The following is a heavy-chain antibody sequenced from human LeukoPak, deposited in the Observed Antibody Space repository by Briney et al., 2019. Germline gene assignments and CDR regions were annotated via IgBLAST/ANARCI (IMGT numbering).Heavy chain of an antibody. CDR2: IKTKTDGGTT. V-gene: IGHV3-15*01. Sequence: GGSLRLSCAASGFTFSNAWMSWVRQAPGKGLEWVGRIKTKTDGGTTDYVAPVKGRFTISRDGSKNKVYLQMNSLKTEDTAVYYCTTDLTTGTGALDYWGQGTLVTVSS. CDR1: GFTFSNAW. J-gene: IGHJ4*02. CDR3: TTDLTTGTGALDY. D-gene: IGHD4-17*01.